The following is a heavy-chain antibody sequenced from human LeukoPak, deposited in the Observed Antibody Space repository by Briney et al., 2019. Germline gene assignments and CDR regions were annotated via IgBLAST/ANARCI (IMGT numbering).Heavy chain of an antibody. J-gene: IGHJ4*02. CDR3: ARQNDFRLDY. CDR1: GYTFSSYW. CDR2: IYPGDSDT. Sequence: GESLRISCKGSGYTFSSYWIGWVRQMPGKGLEWMGIIYPGDSDTRYSLSLQGQVTISVDTSIGTAYLQWSSLKASDTAIYYCARQNDFRLDYWGQGTLVTVSS. V-gene: IGHV5-51*01. D-gene: IGHD3-3*01.